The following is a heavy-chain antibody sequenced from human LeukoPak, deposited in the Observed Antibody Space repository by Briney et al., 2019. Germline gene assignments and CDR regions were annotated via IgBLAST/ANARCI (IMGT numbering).Heavy chain of an antibody. CDR2: ISAYNGNT. CDR1: GYTFTSYG. Sequence: ASVKVSCKASGYTFTSYGISWVRQAPGHGLEWMGWISAYNGNTNYAQKLQGRVTMTTDTSTSTAYMELRSLRSDDTAVYYCARDKHCSSTSCYLSVARNWFDPWGQGTLVTVSS. CDR3: ARDKHCSSTSCYLSVARNWFDP. V-gene: IGHV1-18*01. J-gene: IGHJ5*02. D-gene: IGHD2-2*01.